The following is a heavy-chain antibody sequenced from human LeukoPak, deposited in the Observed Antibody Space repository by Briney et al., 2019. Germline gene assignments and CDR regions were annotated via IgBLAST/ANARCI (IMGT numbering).Heavy chain of an antibody. D-gene: IGHD2-15*01. Sequence: SETLSLTCTVSSGSISSYYWSWIRQPPGKGLEWIGYIYYSGSTNYNPSLKSRVTISVDTSKNQFSLKLSSVTAADTAVYYCARGDSLYGGNAYFDYWGQGTLVTVSS. CDR2: IYYSGST. CDR3: ARGDSLYGGNAYFDY. J-gene: IGHJ4*02. CDR1: SGSISSYY. V-gene: IGHV4-59*01.